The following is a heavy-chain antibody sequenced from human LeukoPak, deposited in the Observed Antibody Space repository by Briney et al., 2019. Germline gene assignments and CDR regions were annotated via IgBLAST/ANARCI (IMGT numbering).Heavy chain of an antibody. V-gene: IGHV1-69*05. CDR3: ARSLNPYYYYYYMDV. Sequence: SVKVSCKASGGTFSSYAISWVRQAPGQGLEWMGGIIPIFGTANYAQKFQGRVTITTDESTSTAYMELSSLRSEDTAVYYCARSLNPYYYYYYMDVWGKGTTVTVSS. J-gene: IGHJ6*03. CDR2: IIPIFGTA. CDR1: GGTFSSYA.